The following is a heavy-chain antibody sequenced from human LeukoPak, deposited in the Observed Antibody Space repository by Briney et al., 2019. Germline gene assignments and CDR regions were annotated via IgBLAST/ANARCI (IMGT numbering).Heavy chain of an antibody. D-gene: IGHD6-13*01. J-gene: IGHJ5*02. CDR1: GASFSGYY. V-gene: IGHV4-34*01. CDR3: ARGVTAAGNGVWQTKGSNWFDP. Sequence: PSETLSLTCAIYGASFSGYYCSWIRQPPGKGLEWIGEINHSGSTNSNPSLKSRVTISVDTSKNQFSLKLSSVTAADTAVYYCARGVTAAGNGVWQTKGSNWFDPWGQGTLVTVSS. CDR2: INHSGST.